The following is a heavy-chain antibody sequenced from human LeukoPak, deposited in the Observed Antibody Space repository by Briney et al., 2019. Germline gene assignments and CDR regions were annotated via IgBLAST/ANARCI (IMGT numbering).Heavy chain of an antibody. V-gene: IGHV1-18*01. CDR1: GYSFTTYS. CDR3: ARWWRGTSY. CDR2: ISPDNGNT. D-gene: IGHD1-26*01. J-gene: IGHJ4*02. Sequence: APVKVSCKASGYSFTTYSITWVRQAPGQGLEWMGWISPDNGNTYYARRLQGRVSMTTDTATTTAYLELRSLTSDDTGVYYCARWWRGTSYWGQGTQVTVSS.